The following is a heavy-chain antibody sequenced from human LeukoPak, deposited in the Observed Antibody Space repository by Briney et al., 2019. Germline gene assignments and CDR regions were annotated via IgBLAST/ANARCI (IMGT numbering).Heavy chain of an antibody. J-gene: IGHJ3*02. Sequence: SVKVSCKASGGTFSSYAISWVRQAPGQGLEWMGGIIPIFGTANYAQKFQGRVTITADESTSTAYMELSSLRSEDTAVYYCGRARRITFFGVVIGAFDIWGQGTMVTVSS. CDR2: IIPIFGTA. V-gene: IGHV1-69*13. D-gene: IGHD3-3*01. CDR3: GRARRITFFGVVIGAFDI. CDR1: GGTFSSYA.